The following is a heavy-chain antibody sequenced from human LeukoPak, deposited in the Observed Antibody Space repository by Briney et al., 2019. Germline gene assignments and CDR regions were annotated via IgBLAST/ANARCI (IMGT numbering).Heavy chain of an antibody. CDR2: IYYSGST. J-gene: IGHJ6*02. D-gene: IGHD3-10*01. CDR1: GGSFSGYY. CDR3: ARQTEYYYGSGPTAGMDV. Sequence: PSETLSLTCAVYGGSFSGYYWSWIRQPPGKGLEWIGYIYYSGSTNYHASLKSRVTISVDTSKNQFSLKLNSVTAADTAVYYCARQTEYYYGSGPTAGMDVWGQGTTVTVSS. V-gene: IGHV4-59*08.